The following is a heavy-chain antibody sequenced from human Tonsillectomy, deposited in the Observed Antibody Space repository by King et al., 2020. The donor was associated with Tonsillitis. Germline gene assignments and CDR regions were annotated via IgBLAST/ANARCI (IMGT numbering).Heavy chain of an antibody. J-gene: IGHJ4*02. V-gene: IGHV5-51*03. CDR1: GYSFTSYW. CDR3: ARLSCSSTCCDGHYFDY. CDR2: IYPGDSDT. D-gene: IGHD2-2*01. Sequence: VQLVQSGAEVKKPGESLKISCKGSGYSFTSYWIGWVRQMPGKGLEWMGIIYPGDSDTRYSPSFQGQVTISANKSISTAYLQWRSLTAPDTALYYCARLSCSSTCCDGHYFDYWGQGTLVTVSS.